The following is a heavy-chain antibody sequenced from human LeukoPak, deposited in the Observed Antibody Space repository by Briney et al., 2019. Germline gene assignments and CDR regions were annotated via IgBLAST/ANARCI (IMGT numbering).Heavy chain of an antibody. D-gene: IGHD5-24*01. V-gene: IGHV4-61*02. CDR2: IYTSGST. J-gene: IGHJ6*02. CDR1: GGSISSGSYY. CDR3: ARYKRDGYNYFPYYYYGMDV. Sequence: SETLSLTCTVSGGSISSGSYYWSWIRQPAGKGLEWIGRIYTSGSTNYNPSLKSRVTISVDTSKNQFSLKLSSVTAADTAVYYCARYKRDGYNYFPYYYYGMDVWGQGTTVTVSS.